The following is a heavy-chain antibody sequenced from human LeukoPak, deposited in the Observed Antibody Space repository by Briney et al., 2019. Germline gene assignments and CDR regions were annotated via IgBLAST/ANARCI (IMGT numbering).Heavy chain of an antibody. D-gene: IGHD6-13*01. CDR1: GFTVSSNY. CDR2: IYSGGST. J-gene: IGHJ4*02. CDR3: SRGGAPAGYAYDI. Sequence: GGSLRLSCAASGFTVSSNYMSWVRQAPGKGLEWVSVIYSGGSTYYADSVKGRFTISRDNAKNSFYLQMNNLRVGDTAVYYCSRGGAPAGYAYDIWGQGTLVTVSS. V-gene: IGHV3-53*01.